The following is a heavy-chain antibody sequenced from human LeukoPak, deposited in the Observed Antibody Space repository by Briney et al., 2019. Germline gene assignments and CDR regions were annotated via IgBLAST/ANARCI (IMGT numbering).Heavy chain of an antibody. CDR2: IYYSGST. V-gene: IGHV4-39*01. CDR3: ARHSIIGGTEYAFDI. D-gene: IGHD2-15*01. J-gene: IGHJ3*02. CDR1: GGSISSSSYY. Sequence: SETLSLTCTVSGGSISSSSYYWGWIRQPPRKGLEWIGSIYYSGSTYYNPSLKSRVTISVDTSKNQFSLKLSSVTAADTAVYYCARHSIIGGTEYAFDIWGQGTMDTVSS.